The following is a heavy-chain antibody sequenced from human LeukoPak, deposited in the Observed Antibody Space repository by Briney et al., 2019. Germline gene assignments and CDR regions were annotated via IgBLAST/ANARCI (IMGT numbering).Heavy chain of an antibody. CDR2: IIPIFGTA. CDR1: GGTFSSYA. Sequence: SVKVSCQASGGTFSSYAISWVRQAPGQGLEWMGRIIPIFGTANYAQKFQGRVTITTDESTSTAYMELSSLRSEDTAVYYCARERYSSGWRAPSVYFDYWGQGTLVTVSS. V-gene: IGHV1-69*05. D-gene: IGHD6-19*01. J-gene: IGHJ4*02. CDR3: ARERYSSGWRAPSVYFDY.